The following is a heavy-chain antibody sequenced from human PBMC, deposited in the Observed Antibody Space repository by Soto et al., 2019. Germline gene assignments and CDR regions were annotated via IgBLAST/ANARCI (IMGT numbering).Heavy chain of an antibody. CDR3: ARDRINIAMVRGVIITLGWFDP. J-gene: IGHJ5*02. V-gene: IGHV3-30-3*01. Sequence: GGSLRLSCAASGFTFSSYAMHWVRQAPGKGLEWVAVISYDGSNKYYADSVKGRFTISRDNSKNTLYLQMNSLRAEDTAVYYCARDRINIAMVRGVIITLGWFDPWGQGTLVTVSS. D-gene: IGHD3-10*01. CDR1: GFTFSSYA. CDR2: ISYDGSNK.